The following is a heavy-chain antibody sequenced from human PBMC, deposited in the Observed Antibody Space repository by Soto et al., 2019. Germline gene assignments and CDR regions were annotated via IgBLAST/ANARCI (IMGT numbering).Heavy chain of an antibody. J-gene: IGHJ5*02. D-gene: IGHD3-22*01. CDR2: ISPYNGNT. CDR3: ARDQNFFDSSGYCDH. Sequence: QIQLVQSAAEVKKPGASVKVSCKTSGYTFVSYGISWVRQAPGQGLEWMGWISPYNGNTNFAQRFRGRVTLTTDTSTDIVYMDLASLKSDDTAVYYCARDQNFFDSSGYCDHWGQGTLITVSS. CDR1: GYTFVSYG. V-gene: IGHV1-18*04.